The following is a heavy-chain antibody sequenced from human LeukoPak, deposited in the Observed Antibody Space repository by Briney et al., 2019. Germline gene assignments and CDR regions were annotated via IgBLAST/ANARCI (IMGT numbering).Heavy chain of an antibody. CDR3: ARVRLVGYDILTGYYSFDY. Sequence: SETLSLTCAVSGYSISSGYYWGWIRQPPGKGLEWIGSIYHSGSTYYNPSLKSRVTISVDTSKNQFYLKLSSVTAADTAVYYCARVRLVGYDILTGYYSFDYWGQGTLVTVSS. CDR2: IYHSGST. V-gene: IGHV4-38-2*01. J-gene: IGHJ4*02. CDR1: GYSISSGYY. D-gene: IGHD3-9*01.